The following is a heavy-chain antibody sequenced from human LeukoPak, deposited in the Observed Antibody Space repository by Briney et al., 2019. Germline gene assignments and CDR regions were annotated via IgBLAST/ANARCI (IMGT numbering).Heavy chain of an antibody. V-gene: IGHV4-34*01. Sequence: SETLSLTCAVYGGSFSGYYWSWIRQPPGKGLEWIGEINHSGSTNYNSSLKSRVTISVDTSKNQFSLKLSSVTAADTAVYYCARGGFHRRTVTTFDNWGQGTLVTVSS. D-gene: IGHD4-11*01. CDR2: INHSGST. CDR3: ARGGFHRRTVTTFDN. CDR1: GGSFSGYY. J-gene: IGHJ5*02.